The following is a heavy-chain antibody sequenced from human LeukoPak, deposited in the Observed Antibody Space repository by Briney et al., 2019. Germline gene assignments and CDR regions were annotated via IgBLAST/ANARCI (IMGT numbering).Heavy chain of an antibody. J-gene: IGHJ6*02. D-gene: IGHD1-26*01. CDR1: DGSINSYY. CDR2: IYYNGNT. CDR3: ARGRSNYYGMDV. V-gene: IGHV4-59*01. Sequence: ETLSLTCSVSDGSINSYYWNWIRRPPGKGLEWIGYIYYNGNTNYSPSLKSRVTMSVDTSKNLFSLKVSSVTAADTAVYYCARGRSNYYGMDVWGQGTTVTVSS.